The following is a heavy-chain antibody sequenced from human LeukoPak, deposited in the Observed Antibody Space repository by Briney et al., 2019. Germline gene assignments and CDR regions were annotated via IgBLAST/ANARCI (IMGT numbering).Heavy chain of an antibody. CDR1: GFTFVDCS. CDR3: AKGLGTGIDY. Sequence: GGSLRLSCSAFGFTFVDCSMHWVRQSPGKGLEWVSLVSWDGLRTFYAGSVKGRFTVSRDNRKNFVYLEMNRLRPDDTALYYCAKGLGTGIDYWGQGTLVTVSS. J-gene: IGHJ4*02. V-gene: IGHV3-43*01. CDR2: VSWDGLRT. D-gene: IGHD3-10*01.